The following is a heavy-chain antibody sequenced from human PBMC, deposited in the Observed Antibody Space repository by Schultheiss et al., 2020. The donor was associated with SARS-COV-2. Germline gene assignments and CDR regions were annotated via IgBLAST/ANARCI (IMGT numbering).Heavy chain of an antibody. J-gene: IGHJ6*02. CDR2: IGHRGATT. CDR1: GFTFSNFA. CDR3: TRRGSSWYFGMDV. V-gene: IGHV3-23*01. D-gene: IGHD6-13*01. Sequence: GGSLRLSCAASGFTFSNFAMSWVRQGPGKGLEWVSGIGHRGATTSYADSVKGRFTISRDNSKNTLYLQMNSLRAEDTAVYYCTRRGSSWYFGMDVWGQGTTVTVSS.